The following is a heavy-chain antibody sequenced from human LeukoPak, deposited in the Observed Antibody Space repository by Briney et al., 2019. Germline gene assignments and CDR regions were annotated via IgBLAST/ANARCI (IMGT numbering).Heavy chain of an antibody. D-gene: IGHD5-18*01. J-gene: IGHJ4*02. V-gene: IGHV4-59*01. Sequence: SETLSLTCSFSGGSISTYYWSWVRQPPGKGLELIGYIYDSGSTDYNPSLKSRVTISIDTSKNHFSLRLSSVTAADTASYYCARGYAYGPNYYFDYWGQGTLVTVSS. CDR1: GGSISTYY. CDR2: IYDSGST. CDR3: ARGYAYGPNYYFDY.